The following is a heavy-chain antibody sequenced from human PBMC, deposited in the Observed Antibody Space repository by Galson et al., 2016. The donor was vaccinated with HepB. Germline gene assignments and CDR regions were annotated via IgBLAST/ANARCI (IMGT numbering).Heavy chain of an antibody. V-gene: IGHV3-30*04. CDR2: TSYDGSYK. CDR3: ARGGGSGNYFYYHYHMDV. J-gene: IGHJ6*03. Sequence: SLRLSCAASGFTFTNFALHWVRQAPGKGLEWVAGTSYDGSYKYYADSVRGRFTINADTSKNQLSVQLNSVTPDDTAVYYCARGGGSGNYFYYHYHMDVWGQGTTVTVSS. CDR1: GFTFTNFA. D-gene: IGHD3-10*01.